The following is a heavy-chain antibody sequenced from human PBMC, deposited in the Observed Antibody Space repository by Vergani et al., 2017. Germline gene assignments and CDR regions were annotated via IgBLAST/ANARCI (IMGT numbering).Heavy chain of an antibody. CDR2: IYPGDSDT. V-gene: IGHV5-51*01. Sequence: EVQLVQSGAEVKKPGESLKISCKGSGYSFTSYWIGWVRQMPWKGLEWMGIIYPGDSDTRYSPSFQGQVTNSADKSISTAYLQWSSLKASDTAVYYCARHRSAHWGGYSYGFDYWGQGTLVTVSS. J-gene: IGHJ4*02. D-gene: IGHD5-18*01. CDR3: ARHRSAHWGGYSYGFDY. CDR1: GYSFTSYW.